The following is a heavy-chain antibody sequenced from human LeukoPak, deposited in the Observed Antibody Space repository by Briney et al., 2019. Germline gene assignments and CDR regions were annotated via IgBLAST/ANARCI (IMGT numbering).Heavy chain of an antibody. Sequence: GGSLRLSCAASGFSFSDYGMHWVRQAPGKGLEWVAIIWSDGSNEYYADSVKGRFTISRDNSKDTVDLEMNSLRAEDTAVYYCARDKSWYCDLWGCGTLVTVSS. V-gene: IGHV3-33*01. CDR2: IWSDGSNE. CDR1: GFSFSDYG. CDR3: ARDKSWYCDL. J-gene: IGHJ2*01.